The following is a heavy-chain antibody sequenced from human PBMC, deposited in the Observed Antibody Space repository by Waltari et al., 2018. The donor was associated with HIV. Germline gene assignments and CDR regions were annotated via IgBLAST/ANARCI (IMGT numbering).Heavy chain of an antibody. CDR2: IYTSGST. Sequence: QVQLQESGPGLVKPSQTLSLTCTVPGGSLSSGSYYWSWIRQPAGKGLEWIGRIYTSGSTNYNPSLKSRVTISVDTSKNQFSLKLSSVTAADTAVYYCARYYCSGGSCSDYWGQGTLVTVSS. D-gene: IGHD2-15*01. CDR1: GGSLSSGSYY. CDR3: ARYYCSGGSCSDY. V-gene: IGHV4-61*02. J-gene: IGHJ4*02.